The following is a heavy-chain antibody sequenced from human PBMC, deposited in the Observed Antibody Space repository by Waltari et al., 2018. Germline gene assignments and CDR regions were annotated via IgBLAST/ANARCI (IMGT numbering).Heavy chain of an antibody. V-gene: IGHV1-69-2*01. CDR3: ANSMSGPRVQ. J-gene: IGHJ4*02. CDR1: GYLFTDYY. CDR2: RDPENGAT. D-gene: IGHD3-3*01. Sequence: EAQLIQSGAQVTRPGATVKVSCKAFGYLFTDYYRHWMQQVPGKGPEWMARRDPENGATEFADRFQGRLTVTADTSTDTAYMELSGLTSEDTATYYCANSMSGPRVQWGQGTQVTVSP.